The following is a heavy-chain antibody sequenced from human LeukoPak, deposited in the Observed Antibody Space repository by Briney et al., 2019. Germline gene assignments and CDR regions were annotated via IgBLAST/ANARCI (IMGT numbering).Heavy chain of an antibody. V-gene: IGHV3-74*01. CDR1: GFTFRRYW. CDR2: INSDGYST. CDR3: MRDHGA. Sequence: GGSLRLSCAASGFTFRRYWMHWVRQAPGKGLVWVSRINSDGYSTTYADFVKGRFTISRDNAKNTLYLQMKSLRADDTAVYYCMRDHGAWGQGTLVTVSP. D-gene: IGHD2-8*01. J-gene: IGHJ5*02.